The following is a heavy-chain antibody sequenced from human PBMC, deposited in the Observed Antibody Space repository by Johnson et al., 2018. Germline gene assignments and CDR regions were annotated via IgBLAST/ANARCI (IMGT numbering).Heavy chain of an antibody. D-gene: IGHD3-10*01. CDR2: ISSSGGFT. Sequence: QLVESGGGLVQPGGSLRLSCEASGFIFSNYVMTWVRQAPGQGLEWVSGISSSGGFTYYADSVKGRFTISRDNSKNTLYLQMNSLRAADPAIYYCAKTQKYLGGVRPPGAFDVWGQGTLVTVSS. J-gene: IGHJ3*01. CDR3: AKTQKYLGGVRPPGAFDV. CDR1: GFIFSNYV. V-gene: IGHV3-23*04.